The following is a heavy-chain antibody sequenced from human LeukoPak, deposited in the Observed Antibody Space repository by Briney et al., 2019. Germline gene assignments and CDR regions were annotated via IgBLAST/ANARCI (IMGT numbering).Heavy chain of an antibody. V-gene: IGHV1-69*01. CDR3: ARGGIDYGSGSYQDY. CDR1: GGTFSSYA. D-gene: IGHD3-10*01. J-gene: IGHJ4*02. CDR2: IIPIFGTA. Sequence: ASVKVSCKASGGTFSSYAISWVRQAPGQGLEWMGGIIPIFGTANYAQKFQGRVTITADESTSTAYMELSSLRSEDTAVYYCARGGIDYGSGSYQDYWGQGTLVTVSS.